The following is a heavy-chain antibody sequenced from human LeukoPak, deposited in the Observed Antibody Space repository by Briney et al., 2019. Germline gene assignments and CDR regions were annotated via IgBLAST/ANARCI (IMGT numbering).Heavy chain of an antibody. D-gene: IGHD3-10*01. CDR2: IIPIFGTA. V-gene: IGHV1-69*13. CDR1: GGTFSSYA. J-gene: IGHJ6*03. CDR3: ARSWFGEQYYYYYMDV. Sequence: ASVKVSCKASGGTFSSYAISWVRQAPGQGLVWMGGIIPIFGTANYAQKFQGRVTITADESTSTAYMELSSLRSEDTAVYYCARSWFGEQYYYYYMDVWGKGTTVTISS.